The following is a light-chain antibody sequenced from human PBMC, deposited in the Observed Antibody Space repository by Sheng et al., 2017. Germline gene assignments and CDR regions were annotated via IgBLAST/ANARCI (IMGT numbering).Light chain of an antibody. Sequence: EIVMTQSPATLSVSPGERATLSCRASQSVSSNLAWYQHKPGQAPRLLIYGASSRATGIPDRFSGSGSGTDFTLTISRLEPEDFAVYYCQQYGTSVLVAFGQGTRLEIK. CDR2: GAS. V-gene: IGKV3-20*01. CDR3: QQYGTSVLVA. J-gene: IGKJ5*01. CDR1: QSVSSN.